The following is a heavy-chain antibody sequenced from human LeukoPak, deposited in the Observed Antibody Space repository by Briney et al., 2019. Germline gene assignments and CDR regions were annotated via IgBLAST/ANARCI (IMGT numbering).Heavy chain of an antibody. J-gene: IGHJ4*02. CDR1: GGSISSGGYS. CDR3: ARVVGYCSGGSCSTDFEY. CDR2: IYHSGST. Sequence: PSETLSLTCAVSGGSISSGGYSWSWIRQPPGKGLEWIGYIYHSGSTYYNPSLKSRVTISVDRSKNQFSLKLSSVTAADTAVYYCARVVGYCSGGSCSTDFEYWGTGTLVTVSS. V-gene: IGHV4-30-2*01. D-gene: IGHD2-15*01.